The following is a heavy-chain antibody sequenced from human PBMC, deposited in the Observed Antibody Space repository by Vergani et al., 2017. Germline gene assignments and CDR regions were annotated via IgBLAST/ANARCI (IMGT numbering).Heavy chain of an antibody. D-gene: IGHD6-13*01. CDR2: IYYSGST. CDR1: GGSIRSTFYY. J-gene: IGHJ6*03. V-gene: IGHV4-39*01. Sequence: QVQLHDSDPGLVKPSETLSLTCTVSGGSIRSTFYYWGWIRQPPGKGLEWIGTIYYSGSTYYNPSLKSRVTISVDTSKNQFSLKLNSVTAADTAVYYCARHKEQLVPGNYYYYYYMDVWGKGTTVTVSS. CDR3: ARHKEQLVPGNYYYYYYMDV.